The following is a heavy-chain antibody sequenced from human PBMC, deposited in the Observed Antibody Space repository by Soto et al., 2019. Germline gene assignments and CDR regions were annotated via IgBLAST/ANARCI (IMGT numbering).Heavy chain of an antibody. D-gene: IGHD3-3*02. V-gene: IGHV1-18*01. CDR2: TSGYSGNS. J-gene: IGHJ3*01. Sequence: ASVKVSCKASGDIFSSFYINWVRQAPGQGLEWMGWTSGYSGNSKYAQKFQGRVTMTTDTSTNTGYMEMRSLTSDDTAVYYCARDIFGHVDAFDLWGQGTMVTVSS. CDR3: ARDIFGHVDAFDL. CDR1: GDIFSSFY.